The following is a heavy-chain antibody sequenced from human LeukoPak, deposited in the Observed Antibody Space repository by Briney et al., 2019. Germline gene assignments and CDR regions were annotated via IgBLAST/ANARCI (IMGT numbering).Heavy chain of an antibody. D-gene: IGHD3-22*01. CDR2: IGTAGDT. CDR3: ARGLPYYYDSSGDFDAFDT. V-gene: IGHV3-13*04. CDR1: GFTFSAYD. Sequence: PGGSLRLSCAASGFTFSAYDMHWVRQATGRGLEWVSGIGTAGDTYYPGSVKGRFTVSRENAKNSLYLQMNSLTAGDTAVYYCARGLPYYYDSSGDFDAFDTWGQGTVVTVSS. J-gene: IGHJ3*02.